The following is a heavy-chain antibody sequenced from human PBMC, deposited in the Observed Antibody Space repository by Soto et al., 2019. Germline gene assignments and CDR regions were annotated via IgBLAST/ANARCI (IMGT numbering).Heavy chain of an antibody. Sequence: SETLSLTCTVSGGSSISYYWIWIRQPPGKGLEWIGYIYDSGSTNYNPSLKSRVTISVDTSKNQFSLKLSSVTAADTAVYYCARRPGFGHAFDIWGQGTMVTVSS. D-gene: IGHD3-10*01. J-gene: IGHJ3*02. CDR2: IYDSGST. CDR1: GGSSISYY. CDR3: ARRPGFGHAFDI. V-gene: IGHV4-59*08.